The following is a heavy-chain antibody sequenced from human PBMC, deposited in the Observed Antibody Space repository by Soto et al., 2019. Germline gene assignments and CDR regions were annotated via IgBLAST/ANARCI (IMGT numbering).Heavy chain of an antibody. CDR1: GGSISSSSYY. CDR3: ARPFRPTYDYIWAVGAFDI. J-gene: IGHJ3*02. D-gene: IGHD3-16*01. CDR2: IYYSGST. V-gene: IGHV4-39*01. Sequence: QLQLQESGPGLVKPSETLSLTCTVSGGSISSSSYYWGWIRQPPGKGLEWIGSIYYSGSTYYNPSLKSRVTISVDTSKNQFSLKLSSVTAADTAVYYCARPFRPTYDYIWAVGAFDIWGQGTMVTVSS.